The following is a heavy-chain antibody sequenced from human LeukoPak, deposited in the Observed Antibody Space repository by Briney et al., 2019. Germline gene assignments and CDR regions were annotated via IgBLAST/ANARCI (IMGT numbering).Heavy chain of an antibody. D-gene: IGHD3/OR15-3a*01. V-gene: IGHV3-7*01. CDR2: INQDESRK. Sequence: GGSLRLSCAASGFTFSRFWMSWVRQAPGKGLEWVASINQDESRKHYSDSVRGRFTISRDNTRNSLFLHMDSLSVDDTAIYYCAKLIRDVTIYDFWGRGALVTVSS. CDR3: AKLIRDVTIYDF. CDR1: GFTFSRFW. J-gene: IGHJ2*01.